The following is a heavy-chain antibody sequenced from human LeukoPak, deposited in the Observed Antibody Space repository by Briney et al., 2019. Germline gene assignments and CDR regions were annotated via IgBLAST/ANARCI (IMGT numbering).Heavy chain of an antibody. CDR3: AKDDLERYSGYAAQLSGVDY. V-gene: IGHV3-30*18. CDR1: GFTFSSYG. Sequence: GGSLRLSCAASGFTFSSYGMHWVRQAPGKGLEWVAVISYDGSNKYYADSVKGRFTISRDNSKNTLYLQMNSLRAEDTAVYYCAKDDLERYSGYAAQLSGVDYWGQGTLVTVSS. CDR2: ISYDGSNK. J-gene: IGHJ4*02. D-gene: IGHD5-12*01.